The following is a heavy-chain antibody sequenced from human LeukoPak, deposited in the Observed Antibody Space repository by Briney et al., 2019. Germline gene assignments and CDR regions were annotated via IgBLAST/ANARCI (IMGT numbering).Heavy chain of an antibody. J-gene: IGHJ3*02. CDR3: AGGNGDAFDI. V-gene: IGHV3-33*08. D-gene: IGHD4-23*01. CDR2: IWYGGSNK. Sequence: PGGSLRLSCAASGFTFSSYGMHWVRQAPGKGLEWVAVIWYGGSNKYYADSVKGRFTISRDNSKNTLYLQMNSLRPDDTAVYYCAGGNGDAFDIWGQGTLVTVSS. CDR1: GFTFSSYG.